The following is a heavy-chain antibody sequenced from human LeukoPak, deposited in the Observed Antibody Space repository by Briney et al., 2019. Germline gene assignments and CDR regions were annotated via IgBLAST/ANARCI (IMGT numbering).Heavy chain of an antibody. CDR3: FIFQNDILTVDDH. CDR2: IYGGGRT. J-gene: IGHJ5*02. V-gene: IGHV3-66*01. CDR1: GFTFSTNY. D-gene: IGHD3-9*01. Sequence: GGSLRLSCAASGFTFSTNYVSWVRQAPGKGLEWVSVIYGGGRTSYSDSVTGRFTISRENSKNTLYLQMNSLRAEDTAVYYCFIFQNDILTVDDHWGQGTQVTVSS.